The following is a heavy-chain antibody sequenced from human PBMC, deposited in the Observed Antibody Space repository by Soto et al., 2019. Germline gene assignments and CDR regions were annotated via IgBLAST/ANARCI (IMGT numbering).Heavy chain of an antibody. D-gene: IGHD6-13*01. J-gene: IGHJ4*02. CDR3: ASLGQLVHFDF. CDR2: ISWNSGSI. V-gene: IGHV3-9*01. CDR1: GFTFDDYA. Sequence: PGGSLRRSCAASGFTFDDYAMHWVRQAPGKGLEWVSGISWNSGSIGYADSVKGRFTISRDNATNSLYLQMNSLRAEDTALYYCASLGQLVHFDFWGQGTLVTVSS.